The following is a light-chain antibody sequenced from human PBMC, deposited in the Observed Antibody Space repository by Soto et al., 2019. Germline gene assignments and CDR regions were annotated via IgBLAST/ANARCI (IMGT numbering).Light chain of an antibody. CDR3: ETWDSNTRV. CDR2: VERSGSY. CDR1: SGHSSYI. V-gene: IGLV4-60*02. Sequence: QSVLTQSSSASASLGSSVKVTCTLSSGHSSYIIAWHQQQPGKAPRYLMKVERSGSYYKGSGVPDRFSGSSSGADRYLTISNLHFEDEADYYCETWDSNTRVFGGGTKVTVL. J-gene: IGLJ3*02.